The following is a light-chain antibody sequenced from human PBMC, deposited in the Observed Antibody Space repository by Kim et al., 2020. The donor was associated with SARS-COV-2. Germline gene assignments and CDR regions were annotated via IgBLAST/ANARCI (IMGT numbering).Light chain of an antibody. CDR1: QSISSS. V-gene: IGKV3-15*01. J-gene: IGKJ5*01. CDR3: QHYAYWRA. CDR2: GPS. Sequence: SLSPGERATLSCRASQSISSSLAWYQQKPGQAPRVLIYGPSARATGIPARFSGSGSGTEFTLTISNLQSEDFAVYYCQHYAYWRAFGQGTRLEIK.